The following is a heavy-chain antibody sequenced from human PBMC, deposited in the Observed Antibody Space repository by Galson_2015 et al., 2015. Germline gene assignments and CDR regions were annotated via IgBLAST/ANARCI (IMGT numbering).Heavy chain of an antibody. Sequence: GSNKYYADSVKGRFTISRDNSKNTLYLQMNSLRAEDTAVYYCARGDGYDYYYYYGMDVWGQGTTVTVSS. CDR3: ARGDGYDYYYYYGMDV. CDR2: GSNK. V-gene: IGHV3-33*01. D-gene: IGHD5-24*01. J-gene: IGHJ6*02.